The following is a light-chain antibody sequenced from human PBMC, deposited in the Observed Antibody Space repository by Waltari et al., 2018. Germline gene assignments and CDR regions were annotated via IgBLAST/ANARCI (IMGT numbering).Light chain of an antibody. J-gene: IGKJ1*01. V-gene: IGKV3-15*01. CDR2: DAS. CDR3: QQYNNWPPVT. CDR1: QSVGNK. Sequence: EIVMTQSPATLSVSPGERATLSCWASQSVGNKLAWYQQKPGQAPRLLVYDASTRATCIPARFFGSGSGTYFTLTIINMQSEDAALYICQQYNNWPPVTFGQGTKVEIK.